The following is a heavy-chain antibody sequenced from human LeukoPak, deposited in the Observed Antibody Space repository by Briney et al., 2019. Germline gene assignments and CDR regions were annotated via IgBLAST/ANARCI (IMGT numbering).Heavy chain of an antibody. J-gene: IGHJ3*01. CDR1: GFIFSSYG. CDR2: IISDGVTT. V-gene: IGHV3-74*01. D-gene: IGHD2/OR15-2a*01. CDR3: AADGEYAFLV. Sequence: PGTSLRLSCAASGFIFSSYGMHWVRQAPGKGLVWVSRIISDGVTTTYADSVKGRFTISRDNAKNTLYLQMNSLRADDTAVYYCAADGEYAFLVWGQGTMVTVSS.